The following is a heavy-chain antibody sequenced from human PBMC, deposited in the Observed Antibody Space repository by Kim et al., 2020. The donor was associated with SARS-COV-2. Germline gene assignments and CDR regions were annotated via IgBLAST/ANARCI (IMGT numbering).Heavy chain of an antibody. CDR3: AKTRALDI. J-gene: IGHJ3*02. D-gene: IGHD3-3*02. Sequence: DGSGINYADSMKGRFTISRDNAKKSLYLQMNSLRAEDTAVYYCAKTRALDIWGQGTMVTVSS. V-gene: IGHV3-7*01. CDR2: DGSGI.